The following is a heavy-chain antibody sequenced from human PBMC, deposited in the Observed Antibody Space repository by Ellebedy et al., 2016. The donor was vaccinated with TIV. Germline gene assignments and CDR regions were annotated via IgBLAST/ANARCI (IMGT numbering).Heavy chain of an antibody. V-gene: IGHV5-10-1*01. CDR1: GYSFTSHW. Sequence: GESLKISCQGSGYSFTSHWISWVRQMPGKGLEWMGRIDPSDSYTNYSPSFQGHVTISADKSISTAYLQWSSLKASDTAMYYCARRVAAAGTYHSWFDPWGQGTLVTVSS. CDR2: IDPSDSYT. D-gene: IGHD6-13*01. CDR3: ARRVAAAGTYHSWFDP. J-gene: IGHJ5*02.